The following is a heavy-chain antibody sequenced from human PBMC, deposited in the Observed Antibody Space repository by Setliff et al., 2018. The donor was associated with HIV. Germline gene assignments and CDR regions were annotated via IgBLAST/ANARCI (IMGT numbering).Heavy chain of an antibody. Sequence: SETLSLTCTVSGGSISSGGYYWSWIRQHPGKGLEWIGYIYYSGSTYYNPSLKSRVTISVDTSKNQFSLKLSSVTAADTAVYYCASSGRYYDFWSGYYKGTDAFDIWGQGTMVT. CDR1: GGSISSGGYY. CDR2: IYYSGST. J-gene: IGHJ3*02. D-gene: IGHD3-3*01. V-gene: IGHV4-31*03. CDR3: ASSGRYYDFWSGYYKGTDAFDI.